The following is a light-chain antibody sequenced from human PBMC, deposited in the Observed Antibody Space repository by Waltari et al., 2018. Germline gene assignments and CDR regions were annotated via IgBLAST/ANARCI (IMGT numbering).Light chain of an antibody. V-gene: IGLV1-44*01. CDR1: SANIGRNT. CDR2: SNK. J-gene: IGLJ3*02. Sequence: QSVVTQPPSASGTPGQRVTISCSGSSANIGRNTVNWYQQLPGTAPKRHFYSNKQGPSGFPDRLFGSKTGTSASLARSGLQSEDVADYCCAAWDDSLNAVVFGGGTKLTVL. CDR3: AAWDDSLNAVV.